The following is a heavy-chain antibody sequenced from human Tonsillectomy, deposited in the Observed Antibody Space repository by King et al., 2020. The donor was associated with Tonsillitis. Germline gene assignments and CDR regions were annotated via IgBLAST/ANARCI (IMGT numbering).Heavy chain of an antibody. CDR2: IYHSGST. CDR1: GYSISSGYY. V-gene: IGHV4-38-2*02. D-gene: IGHD2-15*01. J-gene: IGHJ4*02. CDR3: ARGNCSGGSCYSYDS. Sequence: QLQESGPGLVKPSETLSLTCTVSGYSISSGYYWGWIRQPPGKGLEWIGSIYHSGSTYYNPSLKSRVTISVDTSKNQFSLKLSSVTAADTAVYYCARGNCSGGSCYSYDSWGQGTLVTVSS.